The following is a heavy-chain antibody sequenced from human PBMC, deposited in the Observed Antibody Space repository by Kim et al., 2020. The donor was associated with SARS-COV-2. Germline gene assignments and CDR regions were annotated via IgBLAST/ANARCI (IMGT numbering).Heavy chain of an antibody. J-gene: IGHJ4*02. CDR3: ARGGYYVDD. Sequence: GSTNYNPSLKSRVTISVDTSKNQFSLKLSSVTAADTAVYYCARGGYYVDDWGQGTLVTVSS. CDR2: GST. V-gene: IGHV4-61*02.